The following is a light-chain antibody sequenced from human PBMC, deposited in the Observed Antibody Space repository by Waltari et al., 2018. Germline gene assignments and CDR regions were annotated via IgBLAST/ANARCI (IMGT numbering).Light chain of an antibody. Sequence: QSALTQPASVSGSPGQSITISCTGTSGDVGGYNLVSWYQHHPGQAPKPGIYEVSERPMGFSTRSTGSKSGGPASRTISGLQADDVADYYCSSYTNTRIYVFGTGTKVTVL. V-gene: IGLV2-14*02. CDR3: SSYTNTRIYV. CDR2: EVS. J-gene: IGLJ1*01. CDR1: SGDVGGYNL.